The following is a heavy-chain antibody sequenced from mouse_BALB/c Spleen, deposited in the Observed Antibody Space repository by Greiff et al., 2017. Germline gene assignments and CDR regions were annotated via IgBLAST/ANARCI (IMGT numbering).Heavy chain of an antibody. J-gene: IGHJ4*01. CDR3: TRGLYGYAMDY. V-gene: IGHV1S127*01. CDR2: IDPSDSYT. D-gene: IGHD1-1*01. Sequence: QVQLQQPGAELVKPGASVKMSCKASGYTFTSYWMHWVKQRPGQGLEWIGVIDPSDSYTSYNQKFKGKATLTVDTSSSTAYMQLSSLTSEDSAVYYCTRGLYGYAMDYWGQGTSVTVSS. CDR1: GYTFTSYW.